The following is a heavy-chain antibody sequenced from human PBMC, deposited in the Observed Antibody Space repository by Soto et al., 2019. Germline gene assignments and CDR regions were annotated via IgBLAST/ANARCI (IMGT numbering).Heavy chain of an antibody. CDR3: ARADKGVYYYNSSGYLMDV. Sequence: SVKVSCKASGGTFSSYAISWVRQAPGQGLEWMGGIIPIFGTANYAQKFQGRVTITADESTSTAYMELSSLRSEDTAVYYCARADKGVYYYNSSGYLMDVWGQGTTVTVSS. D-gene: IGHD3-22*01. V-gene: IGHV1-69*13. CDR1: GGTFSSYA. J-gene: IGHJ6*02. CDR2: IIPIFGTA.